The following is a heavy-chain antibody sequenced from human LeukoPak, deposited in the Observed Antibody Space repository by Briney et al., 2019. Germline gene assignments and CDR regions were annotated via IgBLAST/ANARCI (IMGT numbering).Heavy chain of an antibody. CDR2: MNPNSGNT. CDR3: ARGDQHVEYSSSPFDY. D-gene: IGHD6-6*01. V-gene: IGHV1-8*01. CDR1: GYTFTSYD. J-gene: IGHJ4*02. Sequence: ASVKVPCKASGYTFTSYDINWVRQATGQGLEWMGWMNPNSGNTGYAQKFQGRVTMTRNTSISTAYMELSSLRSEDTAVHYCARGDQHVEYSSSPFDYWGQGTLVTVSS.